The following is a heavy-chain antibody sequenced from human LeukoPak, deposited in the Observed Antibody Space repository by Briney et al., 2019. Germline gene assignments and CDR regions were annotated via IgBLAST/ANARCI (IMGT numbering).Heavy chain of an antibody. J-gene: IGHJ4*02. CDR3: ARAAPPAIAARPQLPTTGYYFDY. D-gene: IGHD6-6*01. V-gene: IGHV7-4-1*02. CDR1: GYTFTSYA. Sequence: GASVKVSCKASGYTFTSYAMNWVRQAPGQGLEWMGWINTNTGNPTYAQGFTGRFVFSLDTSVSTAYLQISSLKAEDTAVYYCARAAPPAIAARPQLPTTGYYFDYWGQGTLVTVSS. CDR2: INTNTGNP.